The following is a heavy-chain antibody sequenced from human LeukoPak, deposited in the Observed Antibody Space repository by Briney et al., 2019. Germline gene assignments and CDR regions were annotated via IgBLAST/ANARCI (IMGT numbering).Heavy chain of an antibody. CDR1: GFTFDDYA. V-gene: IGHV3-43*02. CDR3: AKGGSPYCSGGSCYGEGMDYFDY. Sequence: GGSLRLSCAASGFTFDDYAMHWVRQAPGKGLEWVSLISGDGGSTYYADSVKGRFTISRDNSKNSLYLQMNSLRTEDTALYYCAKGGSPYCSGGSCYGEGMDYFDYWGQGTLVTVSS. CDR2: ISGDGGST. D-gene: IGHD2-15*01. J-gene: IGHJ4*02.